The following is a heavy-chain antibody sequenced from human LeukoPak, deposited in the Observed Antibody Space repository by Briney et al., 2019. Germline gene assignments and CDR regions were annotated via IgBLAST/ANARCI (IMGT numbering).Heavy chain of an antibody. D-gene: IGHD3-10*01. CDR1: GFTFSDYY. Sequence: GGSLRLSCAASGFTFSDYYMSWIRQAPGKGLEWISYISTCGTTTYHADSVKGRFTISRDDAKNSLYLQMNSLRADDTALYYCARVRGSYSVDYWGQGTLVTVSS. J-gene: IGHJ4*02. CDR3: ARVRGSYSVDY. V-gene: IGHV3-11*04. CDR2: ISTCGTTT.